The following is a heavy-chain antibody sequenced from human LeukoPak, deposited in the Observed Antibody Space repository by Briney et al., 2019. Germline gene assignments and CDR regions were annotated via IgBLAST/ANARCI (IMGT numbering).Heavy chain of an antibody. Sequence: SESLSLTCTVSGGSISSDSYYWGWIRQPPGKGLEWIGSIYYSGSTYYNPSLKSRVTISVDTSKNQFSLKLSSVTAADTAVYYCARVASIAVTGTFDYWGPGTLVTVSS. J-gene: IGHJ4*02. D-gene: IGHD6-19*01. CDR2: IYYSGST. CDR1: GGSISSDSYY. CDR3: ARVASIAVTGTFDY. V-gene: IGHV4-39*07.